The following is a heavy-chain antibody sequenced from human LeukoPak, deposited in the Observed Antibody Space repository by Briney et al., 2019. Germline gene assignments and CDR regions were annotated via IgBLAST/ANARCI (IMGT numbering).Heavy chain of an antibody. CDR2: IYYSGST. J-gene: IGHJ4*02. CDR3: ARVAVAGVVDY. D-gene: IGHD6-19*01. CDR1: GGSISSYY. Sequence: SETLSLTCTVSGGSISSYYWSWIRQPPGKGLEWIGYIYYSGSTNYNPSLKSRVTVSVDTSKNQFSLKLSSVTAADTAVYYCARVAVAGVVDYWGQGTLVTVSS. V-gene: IGHV4-59*08.